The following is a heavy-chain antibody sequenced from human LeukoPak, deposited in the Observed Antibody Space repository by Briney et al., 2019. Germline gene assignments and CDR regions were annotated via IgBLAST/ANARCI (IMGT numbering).Heavy chain of an antibody. Sequence: GGSLRLSCAASGFTFSSYGMHWVRQAPGKGLEWVAFIRYDGSNKYYADSVKGRFTISRDNSKNTLYLQMNSLRAEDTAVYYCAKDLGYSYVPGYYMDVWGKGTTVTVSS. CDR2: IRYDGSNK. CDR1: GFTFSSYG. J-gene: IGHJ6*03. D-gene: IGHD5-18*01. V-gene: IGHV3-30*02. CDR3: AKDLGYSYVPGYYMDV.